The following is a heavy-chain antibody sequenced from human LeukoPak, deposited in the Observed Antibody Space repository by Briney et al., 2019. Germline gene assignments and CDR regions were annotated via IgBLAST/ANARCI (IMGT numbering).Heavy chain of an antibody. V-gene: IGHV4-59*01. CDR1: GGSISSYY. CDR3: ARDLIYYDSSGYYRGYYFDY. Sequence: SETLSLTCTVSGGSISSYYWSWIRQPPGKGLKWIGNIYYSGYTTYSPSLRSRVTISVDTSKNQFSLKLSSVTAADTAVYYCARDLIYYDSSGYYRGYYFDYWGQGTLVTVSS. D-gene: IGHD3-22*01. CDR2: IYYSGYT. J-gene: IGHJ4*02.